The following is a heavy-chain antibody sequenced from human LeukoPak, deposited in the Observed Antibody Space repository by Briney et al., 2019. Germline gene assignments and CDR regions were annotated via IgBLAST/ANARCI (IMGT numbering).Heavy chain of an antibody. D-gene: IGHD5-24*01. V-gene: IGHV4-34*01. J-gene: IGHJ2*01. CDR3: ARKRRKMATINWYFDL. CDR2: INHSGST. CDR1: GGSFSGYY. Sequence: SETLSLTCAVYGGSFSGYYWSWIRQPPGKGLEWIGEINHSGSTNYNPSLKSRVTISVDTSKNQFSLKLSSVTAADTAVYYCARKRRKMATINWYFDLWGRGTLVTVSS.